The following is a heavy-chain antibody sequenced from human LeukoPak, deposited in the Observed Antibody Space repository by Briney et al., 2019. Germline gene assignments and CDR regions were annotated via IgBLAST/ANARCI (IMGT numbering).Heavy chain of an antibody. D-gene: IGHD3-22*01. Sequence: PGGSLRLSCAASGFTFSSYDMHWGRQATGKGLEWVSAIGTAGDTYYPGSVKGRFTISRENAKNSLYLQMNSLRAGDTAVYYCARGGRDYYDSSGYYYDYWGQGTLVTVSS. V-gene: IGHV3-13*01. CDR1: GFTFSSYD. J-gene: IGHJ4*02. CDR3: ARGGRDYYDSSGYYYDY. CDR2: IGTAGDT.